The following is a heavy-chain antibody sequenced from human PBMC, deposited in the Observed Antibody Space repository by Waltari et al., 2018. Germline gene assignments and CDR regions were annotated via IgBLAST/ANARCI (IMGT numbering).Heavy chain of an antibody. D-gene: IGHD2-15*01. J-gene: IGHJ6*03. CDR3: ARANINFYYMDV. V-gene: IGHV4-38-2*01. Sequence: QVQLQESGPGLVKPSETLSLTCAVSGYSISSGYYWGWIRQPPGKGLEWIGIIYHSGSTYYNPSLKSRVTISVDTSKNQFSLKLSSVTAADTAVYYCARANINFYYMDVWGKGTTVTVSS. CDR1: GYSISSGYY. CDR2: IYHSGST.